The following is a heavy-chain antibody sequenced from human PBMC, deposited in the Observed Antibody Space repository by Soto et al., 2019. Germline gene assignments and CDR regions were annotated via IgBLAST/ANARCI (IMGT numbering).Heavy chain of an antibody. CDR3: ARAFNSGYYYSAFDI. Sequence: HGESLKISCKGSGYSFTSYWISWVRQMPGKGLEWMGRIDPSDSYTNYSPSFQGHVTISADKSISTAYLQWSSLKASDTAMYYCARAFNSGYYYSAFDIWGQGTMVTVSS. CDR1: GYSFTSYW. D-gene: IGHD3-22*01. J-gene: IGHJ3*02. V-gene: IGHV5-10-1*01. CDR2: IDPSDSYT.